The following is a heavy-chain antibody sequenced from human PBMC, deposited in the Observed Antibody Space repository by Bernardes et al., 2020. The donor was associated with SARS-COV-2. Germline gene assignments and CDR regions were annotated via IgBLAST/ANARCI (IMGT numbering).Heavy chain of an antibody. CDR1: GFTFDDYA. V-gene: IGHV3-9*01. CDR3: ARDPNHGGSYLMSYYGMDV. D-gene: IGHD1-26*01. Sequence: GGSLRLSCAASGFTFDDYAMHWVRQAPGKGLEWVSGISWNSGSIGYADSVKGRFTISRDNAKNSLYLQMNSLRAEDTAVYYCARDPNHGGSYLMSYYGMDVWGQGTTVTVSS. CDR2: ISWNSGSI. J-gene: IGHJ6*02.